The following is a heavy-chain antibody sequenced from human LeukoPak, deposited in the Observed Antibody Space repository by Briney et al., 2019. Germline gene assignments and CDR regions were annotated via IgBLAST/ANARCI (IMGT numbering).Heavy chain of an antibody. CDR1: GYTFTSYG. Sequence: ASVTVSCMASGYTFTSYGISWVRQAPGQGLEWMGWISAYNGNTNYAQKLQGRVTMTTDTSTSTAYMELRSLRSDDTAVYYCATSALYYYDSSGYPIDYWGQGTLVTVSS. J-gene: IGHJ4*02. D-gene: IGHD3-22*01. CDR2: ISAYNGNT. V-gene: IGHV1-18*01. CDR3: ATSALYYYDSSGYPIDY.